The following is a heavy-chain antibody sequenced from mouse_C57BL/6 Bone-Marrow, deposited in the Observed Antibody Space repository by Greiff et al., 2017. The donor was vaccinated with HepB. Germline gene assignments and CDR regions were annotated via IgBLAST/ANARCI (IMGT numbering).Heavy chain of an antibody. V-gene: IGHV1-61*01. Sequence: QVQLQQPGAELVRPGSSVKLSCKASGYTFTSYWMDWVKQRPGQGLEWIGNIYPSDSETHYNQKFKDKATLTVDKSSSTAYMQLNSLTSEDSAVYYCARWRELTPYFDYWGQGTTLTVSS. J-gene: IGHJ2*01. CDR3: ARWRELTPYFDY. CDR2: IYPSDSET. D-gene: IGHD2-12*01. CDR1: GYTFTSYW.